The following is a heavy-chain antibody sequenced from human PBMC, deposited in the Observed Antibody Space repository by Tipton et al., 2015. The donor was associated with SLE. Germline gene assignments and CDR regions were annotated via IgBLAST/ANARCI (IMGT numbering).Heavy chain of an antibody. D-gene: IGHD6-19*01. CDR3: ARGQRSCCC. CDR2: IHYSGST. Sequence: TLSLTCTVSGGSISDYYWSWIRQPPGKGLEWIGYIHYSGSTNYNPSLESRVTISVDTSKNQFSLKLSSLTAADTAVYYCARGQRSCCCWGQGTLVTVSS. J-gene: IGHJ4*02. CDR1: GGSISDYY. V-gene: IGHV4-59*01.